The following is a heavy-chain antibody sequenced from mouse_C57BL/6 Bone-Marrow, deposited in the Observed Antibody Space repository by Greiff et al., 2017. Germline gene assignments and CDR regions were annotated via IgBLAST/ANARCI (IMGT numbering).Heavy chain of an antibody. CDR1: GYTFTSYW. CDR3: ANRPFAY. V-gene: IGHV1-64*01. Sequence: QVQLQQPGAELVKPGASVKLSCTASGYTFTSYWMHWVRQRPGQGLEWIGLIHPSSGSTNYNEKVKSKATLTVDKPSSTAYMQLSSLTSEDSAVYYCANRPFAYWGQGTLVTVSA. J-gene: IGHJ3*01. CDR2: IHPSSGST. D-gene: IGHD2-14*01.